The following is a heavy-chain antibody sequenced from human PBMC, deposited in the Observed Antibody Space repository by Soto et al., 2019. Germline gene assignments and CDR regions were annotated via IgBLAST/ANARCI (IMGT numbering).Heavy chain of an antibody. V-gene: IGHV1-18*01. CDR2: ISAYNGNT. CDR3: ARFFTNWGYFDY. J-gene: IGHJ4*02. CDR1: GYNFNSYT. Sequence: ASVKVSCKASGYNFNSYTISWVRQAPGQGLEWMGRISAYNGNTNYAQKFQGRVTMTRDTSTSTVYMELSSLRSEDTAVYYCARFFTNWGYFDYWGQGTLVTVSS. D-gene: IGHD7-27*01.